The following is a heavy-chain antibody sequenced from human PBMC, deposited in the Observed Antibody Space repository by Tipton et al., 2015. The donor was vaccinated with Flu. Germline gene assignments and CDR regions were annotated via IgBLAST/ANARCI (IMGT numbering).Heavy chain of an antibody. CDR1: GDSINSYY. J-gene: IGHJ5*02. CDR3: ARGRGGFCTGGTCQRDNWFDP. Sequence: TLSLTCLVTGDSINSYYWSWIRQSPGKGLEWLGHIYYSGTTTYSPSLKSRITMSIDTSKNHFSLTLSSVTAADTAVYYCARGRGGFCTGGTCQRDNWFDPWGQGTQVTVPS. V-gene: IGHV4-59*01. CDR2: IYYSGTT. D-gene: IGHD2-8*02.